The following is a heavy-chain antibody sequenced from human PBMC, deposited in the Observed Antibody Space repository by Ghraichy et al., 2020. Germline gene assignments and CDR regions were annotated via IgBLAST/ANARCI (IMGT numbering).Heavy chain of an antibody. V-gene: IGHV4-59*08. J-gene: IGHJ6*02. CDR3: ARAYYDFCSGYWDPQTMDV. CDR2: IYYSGST. Sequence: SETLSLTCTVSGGSISSYYWSWIRQPPGKGLEWIGYIYYSGSTNYNPSLKSRVTISVDTSKNQFSLKLSSVTAADTAVYYCARAYYDFCSGYWDPQTMDVWGQGTTVTVSS. D-gene: IGHD3-3*01. CDR1: GGSISSYY.